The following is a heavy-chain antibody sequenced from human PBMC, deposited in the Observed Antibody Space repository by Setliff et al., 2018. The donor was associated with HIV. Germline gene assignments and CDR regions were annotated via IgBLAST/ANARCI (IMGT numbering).Heavy chain of an antibody. D-gene: IGHD3-10*01. Sequence: RLSCAASGFTFRSQDINWVRQAPGKELEWVSGISGSGDRTYYADSVKGRFTISRDNSKNTLYLQMNSLRAEDTAVYYCAKLNWAARSGSNPSDCWGQGTLVTVSS. CDR1: GFTFRSQD. V-gene: IGHV3-23*01. CDR2: ISGSGDRT. CDR3: AKLNWAARSGSNPSDC. J-gene: IGHJ4*02.